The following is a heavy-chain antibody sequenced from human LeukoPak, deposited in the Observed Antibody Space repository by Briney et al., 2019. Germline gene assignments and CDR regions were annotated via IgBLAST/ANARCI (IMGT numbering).Heavy chain of an antibody. CDR2: INHSGST. J-gene: IGHJ3*02. D-gene: IGHD6-6*01. CDR1: GGSFSGYY. CDR3: AREYSSSSFGAFDI. Sequence: PSETLSLTCAVYGGSFSGYYWSWIRQLPGKGLEWIGEINHSGSTNYNPSLKSRVTISVDTSKNQFSLKLSSVTAADTAVYYCAREYSSSSFGAFDIWGQGTMVTVSS. V-gene: IGHV4-34*01.